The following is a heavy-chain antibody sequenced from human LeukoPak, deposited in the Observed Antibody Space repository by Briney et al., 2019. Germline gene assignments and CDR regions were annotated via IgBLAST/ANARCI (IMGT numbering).Heavy chain of an antibody. CDR2: ISYDGSNK. CDR3: ARAYYYYGMDV. CDR1: GFTFSSYA. Sequence: PGGSLRLSCAASGFTFSSYAMNWVRQARGKGLEWVAVISYDGSNKYYADSVKGRFTISRDNSKNTLYLQMNSLRAEDTAVYYCARAYYYYGMDVWGQGTTVTVSS. V-gene: IGHV3-30*04. J-gene: IGHJ6*02.